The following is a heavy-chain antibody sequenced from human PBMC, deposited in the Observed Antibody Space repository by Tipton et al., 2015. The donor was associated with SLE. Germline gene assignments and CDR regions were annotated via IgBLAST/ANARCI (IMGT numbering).Heavy chain of an antibody. CDR3: ARGSGGGAFDI. J-gene: IGHJ3*02. CDR2: IYYSGST. CDR1: GGSISSYY. V-gene: IGHV4-59*01. Sequence: LRLSCTVSGGSISSYYWGWIRQPPGKGLEWIGYIYYSGSTNYNPSLKSRVTISVDTSKNQFSLKLSSVTAADTAVYYCARGSGGGAFDIWGQGTMVTVSS. D-gene: IGHD5-12*01.